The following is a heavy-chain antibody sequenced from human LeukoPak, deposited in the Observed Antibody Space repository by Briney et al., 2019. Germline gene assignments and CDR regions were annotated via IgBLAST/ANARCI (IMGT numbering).Heavy chain of an antibody. CDR3: ARVSAPGIAVAGGEYFQH. CDR1: GFTFSSYG. CDR2: ISYDGSNK. J-gene: IGHJ1*01. V-gene: IGHV3-30*03. D-gene: IGHD6-19*01. Sequence: PGGSLRLSCAASGFTFSSYGMHWVRQAPGKGLEWVAVISYDGSNKYYADSVKGRFTISRDNSKNTLYLQMNSLRAEDTAVYYCARVSAPGIAVAGGEYFQHWGQGTLVTVSS.